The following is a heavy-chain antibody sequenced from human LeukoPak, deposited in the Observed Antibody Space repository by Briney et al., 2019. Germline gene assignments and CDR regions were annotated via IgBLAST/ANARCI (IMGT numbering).Heavy chain of an antibody. V-gene: IGHV3-21*01. D-gene: IGHD2-15*01. CDR3: ARDGGYCSGGSCFLRRTTEGILDY. J-gene: IGHJ4*02. CDR2: ISSSSSYI. Sequence: PGGSLRLSCAASGFTFSSYSMNWVRQAPGKGLEWVSSISSSSSYIYYADSVKGRFTISRDNAKNSLYLQMNSLRAEDTAVYYCARDGGYCSGGSCFLRRTTEGILDYWGQGTLVTVSS. CDR1: GFTFSSYS.